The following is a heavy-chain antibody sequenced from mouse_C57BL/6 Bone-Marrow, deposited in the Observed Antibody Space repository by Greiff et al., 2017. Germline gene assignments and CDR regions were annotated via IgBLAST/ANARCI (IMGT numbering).Heavy chain of an antibody. J-gene: IGHJ3*01. D-gene: IGHD2-1*01. Sequence: QVQLQQSGPGLVQPSQSLSITCTVSGFSLTSYGVHWVRQPPGKGLEWLGVIWSGGSTDYNAAFISRLSISKDNSKSQVFFTMNSLQADDTAIYYCAKEGPYGTPFAYWGQGTLVTVSA. CDR1: GFSLTSYG. V-gene: IGHV2-4*01. CDR3: AKEGPYGTPFAY. CDR2: IWSGGST.